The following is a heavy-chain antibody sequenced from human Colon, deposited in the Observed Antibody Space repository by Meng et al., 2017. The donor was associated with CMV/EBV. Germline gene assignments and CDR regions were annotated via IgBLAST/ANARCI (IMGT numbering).Heavy chain of an antibody. CDR2: VYSSGTT. CDR1: GGSINNYY. J-gene: IGHJ4*02. V-gene: IGHV4-59*01. D-gene: IGHD6-13*01. Sequence: GSLRLSCTVSGGSINNYYWSWIRLPPGKRPEWIGYVYSSGTTRYSPSLKSRVTISIDTSKNQFSLRLNSLTAADTAVYYCARQGYGSSTSGFDSWGQGTLVTVSS. CDR3: ARQGYGSSTSGFDS.